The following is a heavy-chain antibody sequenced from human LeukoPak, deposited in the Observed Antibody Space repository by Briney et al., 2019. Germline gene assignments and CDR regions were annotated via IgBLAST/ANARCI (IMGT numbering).Heavy chain of an antibody. Sequence: GGSLRLSCAASGFTFSSYSMNWVRQAPGKGLEWVSSISSSSSYIYYADSVKGRFTISRDNAKNSLCLQMNSLRAEDTAVYYCARVARGRYYFDYWGQGTLVTVSS. CDR3: ARVARGRYYFDY. J-gene: IGHJ4*02. V-gene: IGHV3-21*01. CDR2: ISSSSSYI. CDR1: GFTFSSYS.